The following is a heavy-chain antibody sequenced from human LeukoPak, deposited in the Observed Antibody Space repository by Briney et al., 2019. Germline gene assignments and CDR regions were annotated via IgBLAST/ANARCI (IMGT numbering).Heavy chain of an antibody. D-gene: IGHD2-2*01. V-gene: IGHV6-1*01. CDR1: GDRVSSNSAA. CDR3: ARGGIGYCSSSSCYFDY. J-gene: IGHJ4*02. CDR2: TYYRSKWSN. Sequence: SQTLSLTCDISGDRVSSNSAAWNWIRQSPSRGLEWLGRTYYRSKWSNDYAVSVKSRITINPDTSRNRFSLQLNSVSPEDTAVYYCARGGIGYCSSSSCYFDYWGQGTLVTVSS.